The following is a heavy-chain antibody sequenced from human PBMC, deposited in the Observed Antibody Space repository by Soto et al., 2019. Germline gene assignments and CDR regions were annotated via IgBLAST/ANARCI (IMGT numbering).Heavy chain of an antibody. Sequence: QVQLVESGGGVVQPGRSLRLSCAASGFTFSSYGMYWVRQAPGKGLEWVARISYDGSDQFYGDSVKGRFTISRDNSKNILYEQMNSLRSEDTAVYYGAKDTGADYWGQGTVVTVSA. V-gene: IGHV3-30*18. J-gene: IGHJ4*02. D-gene: IGHD3-10*01. CDR3: AKDTGADY. CDR1: GFTFSSYG. CDR2: ISYDGSDQ.